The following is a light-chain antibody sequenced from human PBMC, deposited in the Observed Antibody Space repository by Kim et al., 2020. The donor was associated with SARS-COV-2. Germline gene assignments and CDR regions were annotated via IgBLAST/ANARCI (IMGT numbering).Light chain of an antibody. CDR3: TSRDSRGNHLV. Sequence: SSELTQDPAVSVALGQTVRITCQGDSLRSYYASWYQQKSGQAPVVVIHGKNNRPSGIPDRFSGFTSGITASLTITGAQAEDETDYYCTSRDSRGNHLVFG. V-gene: IGLV3-19*01. CDR2: GKN. J-gene: IGLJ2*01. CDR1: SLRSYY.